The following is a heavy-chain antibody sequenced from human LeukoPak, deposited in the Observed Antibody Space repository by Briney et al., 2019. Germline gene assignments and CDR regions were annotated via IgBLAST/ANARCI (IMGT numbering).Heavy chain of an antibody. CDR2: IYHSGST. D-gene: IGHD4-11*01. CDR1: GGSISSYY. J-gene: IGHJ4*02. V-gene: IGHV4-59*12. CDR3: ARGGSNYVFDY. Sequence: SETLSLTCTVSGGSISSYYWSWIRQPPGKGLEWIGYIYHSGSTYYNPSLKSRVTISVDRSKNQFSLKLSSVTAADTAVYYCARGGSNYVFDYWGQGTLVTVSS.